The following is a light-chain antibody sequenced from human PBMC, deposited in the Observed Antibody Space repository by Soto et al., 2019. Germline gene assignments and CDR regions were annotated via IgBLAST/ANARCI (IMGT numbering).Light chain of an antibody. CDR1: QSVSSSY. Sequence: EIVLTQSPGTLSLSPGERATLSCSASQSVSSSYLAWYQQKPGQAPRLLIYGESSRATGIPDRFSCSGSGTGFTLTLSRLEPEDFAVYYCQRAWTFGHGTKVEIK. CDR2: GES. CDR3: QRAWT. J-gene: IGKJ1*01. V-gene: IGKV3-20*01.